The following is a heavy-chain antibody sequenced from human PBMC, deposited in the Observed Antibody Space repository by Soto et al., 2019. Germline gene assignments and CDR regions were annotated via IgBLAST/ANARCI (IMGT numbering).Heavy chain of an antibody. J-gene: IGHJ6*03. Sequence: SQTLSLTGTVSGGSGASIRAAGNWIRMSPSRGLEWLARTYYRSRWYNDYAVSVRSRITVNPDTSKNQFSLQLTSVTPEDTAVYYCAGTTSNQCSYMDIRGKRT. CDR3: AGTTSNQCSYMDI. CDR1: GGSGASIRAA. V-gene: IGHV6-1*01. CDR2: TYYRSRWYN. D-gene: IGHD1-7*01.